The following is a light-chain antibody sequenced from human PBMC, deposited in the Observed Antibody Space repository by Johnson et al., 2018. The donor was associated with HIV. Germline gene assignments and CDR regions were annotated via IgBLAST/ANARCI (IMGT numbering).Light chain of an antibody. CDR1: SSNIGNNY. Sequence: QSVLTQPPSVSAAPGQKVTISCSGSSSNIGNNYVSWYQQLPGTAPKLLIYENNMRPSGIPDRFSGSKSGTSATLGIAGLQTGDEADYYCGTWDNSLSTGAVFGHGTKVTCL. CDR2: ENN. CDR3: GTWDNSLSTGAV. V-gene: IGLV1-51*02. J-gene: IGLJ1*01.